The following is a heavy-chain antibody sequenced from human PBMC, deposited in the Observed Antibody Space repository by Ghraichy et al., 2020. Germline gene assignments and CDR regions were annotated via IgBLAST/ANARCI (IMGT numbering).Heavy chain of an antibody. CDR3: AKSHSSDTPPLYGMDF. CDR2: TYYRSKWYN. V-gene: IGHV6-1*01. CDR1: GYSVPNNGAA. D-gene: IGHD6-13*01. Sequence: SQTLSLTCAISGYSVPNNGAAWHWIRQSPSRGLEWLGRTYYRSKWYNDYAVSVRSRITINADTSKNQYSLQLNSVTPEDTAVYYCAKSHSSDTPPLYGMDFWGQGTTVTATS. J-gene: IGHJ6*02.